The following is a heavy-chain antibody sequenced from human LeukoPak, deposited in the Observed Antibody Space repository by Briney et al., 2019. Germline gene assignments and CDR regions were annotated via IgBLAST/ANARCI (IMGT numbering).Heavy chain of an antibody. D-gene: IGHD3-10*01. CDR1: GFTLSSYG. CDR2: ISYDGSNK. J-gene: IGHJ4*02. V-gene: IGHV3-30*19. CDR3: ARDGVVRGIVKNGGIDY. Sequence: GGSLRLSCAASGFTLSSYGMHWVRQAPGKGLEWVAVISYDGSNKYYADSVKGRFTISRDNSKSTLYLQMNSLRAEDTAVYYCARDGVVRGIVKNGGIDYWGQGTLVTVSS.